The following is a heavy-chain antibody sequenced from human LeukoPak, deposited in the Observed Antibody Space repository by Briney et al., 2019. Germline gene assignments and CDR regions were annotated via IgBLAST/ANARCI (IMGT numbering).Heavy chain of an antibody. V-gene: IGHV1-69*04. CDR1: GGTFSSYA. J-gene: IGHJ4*02. CDR3: ARGLRDSRGWYHVDY. Sequence: SVKVSCKASGGTFSSYAISWVRQAPGQGLEWMGRIIPILGIANYAQKFQGRVTITADKSTSTAYMELSRLRSDDTAVYYCARGLRDSRGWYHVDYWGQGTLVTVSS. D-gene: IGHD6-19*01. CDR2: IIPILGIA.